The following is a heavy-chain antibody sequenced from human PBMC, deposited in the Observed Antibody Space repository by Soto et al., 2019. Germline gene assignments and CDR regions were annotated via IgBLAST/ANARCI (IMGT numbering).Heavy chain of an antibody. CDR3: ARGGRDIVVVTANSYWYFDL. V-gene: IGHV4-31*03. J-gene: IGHJ2*01. D-gene: IGHD2-21*02. CDR2: ISYSGST. CDR1: GGSISSGGYY. Sequence: QVQLQESGPGLVKPSQTLSLTCTVSGGSISSGGYYWSWIRQHPGKGLEWIGYISYSGSTYYNPSLKSRVTISVDTSKNQFSLKLSSVTAADTAVYYCARGGRDIVVVTANSYWYFDLWGRGTLVTVSS.